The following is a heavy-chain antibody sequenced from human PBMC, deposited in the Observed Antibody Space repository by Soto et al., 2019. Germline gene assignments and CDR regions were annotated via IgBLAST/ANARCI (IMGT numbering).Heavy chain of an antibody. J-gene: IGHJ6*02. D-gene: IGHD5-12*01. CDR3: AGMRRVELATISPLGYYYYGMDV. CDR2: IYYSGST. V-gene: IGHV4-31*03. Sequence: QVQLQESGPGLVKPSQTLSLTCTVSGGSISSGGYYWSWIRQHPGKGLEWIGYIYYSGSTYYNPSLTSRVTISVDTSKNQFSLKLSSVTAADTAVYYCAGMRRVELATISPLGYYYYGMDVWGQGTTVTVSS. CDR1: GGSISSGGYY.